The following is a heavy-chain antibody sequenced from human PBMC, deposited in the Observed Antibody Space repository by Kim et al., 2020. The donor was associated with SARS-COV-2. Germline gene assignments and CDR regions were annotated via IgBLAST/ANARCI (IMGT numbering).Heavy chain of an antibody. D-gene: IGHD3-22*01. CDR3: ARGTYRLDYYYDSSGYDY. V-gene: IGHV3-21*01. CDR2: ISSSSSYI. J-gene: IGHJ4*02. Sequence: GGSLRLSCAASGFTFSSYSMNWVRQAPGKGLEWVSSISSSSSYIYYADSVKGRFTISRDNAKNSLYLQMNSLRAEDTAVYYCARGTYRLDYYYDSSGYDYWGQGTLVTVSS. CDR1: GFTFSSYS.